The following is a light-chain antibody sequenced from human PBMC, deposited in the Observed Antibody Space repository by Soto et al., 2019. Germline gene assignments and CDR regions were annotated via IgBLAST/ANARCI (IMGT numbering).Light chain of an antibody. CDR1: SRDVGNYNY. Sequence: QSALTQPASVSGSLGQSITISCTGTSRDVGNYNYVSWYQHHTGRAPKLVIYDVNNRPAGISNRFSGSKSDNTASLIIFGLQAEDVADYYCSSYTSSSNLIFGGGTKLTVL. J-gene: IGLJ2*01. CDR2: DVN. V-gene: IGLV2-14*03. CDR3: SSYTSSSNLI.